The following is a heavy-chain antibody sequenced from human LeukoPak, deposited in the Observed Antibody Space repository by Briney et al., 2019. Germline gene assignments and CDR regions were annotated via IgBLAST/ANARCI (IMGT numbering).Heavy chain of an antibody. D-gene: IGHD4-17*01. V-gene: IGHV3-23*01. CDR2: ISGSGGST. CDR1: GFTFSSYA. Sequence: SGGSLRLSSAASGFTFSSYAMSWVRQAPGKGLEWVSAISGSGGSTYYADSVKGRFTISRDNSKNTLYLQMNSLRAEDTAVYYCAKGIYGDSSYYFDYWGQGTLVTVSS. J-gene: IGHJ4*02. CDR3: AKGIYGDSSYYFDY.